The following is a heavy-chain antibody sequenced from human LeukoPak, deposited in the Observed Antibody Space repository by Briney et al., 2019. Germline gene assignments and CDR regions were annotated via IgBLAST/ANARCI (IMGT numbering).Heavy chain of an antibody. V-gene: IGHV1-2*02. D-gene: IGHD3-10*01. CDR2: INPNSGGT. J-gene: IGHJ5*02. Sequence: ASVKVSCKASGYTFIGYYMHWVRQAPGQGLEWMGWINPNSGGTNYAQKFQGRVTMTRDTSISTAYMELSRLRSDDTAVYYCARDLAAYGSGKNWFDPWGQGTLVTVSS. CDR3: ARDLAAYGSGKNWFDP. CDR1: GYTFIGYY.